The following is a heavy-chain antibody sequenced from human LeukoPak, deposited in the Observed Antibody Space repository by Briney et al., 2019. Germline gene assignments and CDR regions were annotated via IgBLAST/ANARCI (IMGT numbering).Heavy chain of an antibody. V-gene: IGHV4-38-2*02. CDR2: IYHSGST. J-gene: IGHJ4*02. CDR1: GYSISSGYY. CDR3: ARDLSYGLTRRFDY. D-gene: IGHD5-18*01. Sequence: SETLSLTCTVSGYSISSGYYWGWIRQPPGKGLEWIGSIYHSGSTYYNPSLKSRVTISVDTSKNQFSLKLSSVTAADTAVYYCARDLSYGLTRRFDYWGQGTLVTVSS.